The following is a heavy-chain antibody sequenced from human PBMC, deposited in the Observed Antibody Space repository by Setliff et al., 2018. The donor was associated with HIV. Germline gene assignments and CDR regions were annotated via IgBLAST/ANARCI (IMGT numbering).Heavy chain of an antibody. CDR3: AKEGAVTTTGAFLDH. Sequence: GGSLRLSCAASGFTFDDYAMHWVRQAPGKGLEWVSIISGSGGRTDYAESVKGRFRISRSNSRNTVSLLLTSLRVEDMAVYYCAKEGAVTTTGAFLDHWGQGTLVTVSS. D-gene: IGHD4-17*01. V-gene: IGHV3-23*01. CDR1: GFTFDDYA. CDR2: ISGSGGRT. J-gene: IGHJ4*02.